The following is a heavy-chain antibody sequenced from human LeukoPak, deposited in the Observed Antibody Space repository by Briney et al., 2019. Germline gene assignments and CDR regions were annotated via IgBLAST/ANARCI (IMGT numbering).Heavy chain of an antibody. CDR2: IYYSGNT. CDR1: AGSISSDY. J-gene: IGHJ4*02. V-gene: IGHV4-59*05. D-gene: IGHD2-21*01. CDR3: ARQDHIMVVIPLD. Sequence: SETPSLTCSVSAGSISSDYWSWIRQPPGKGLEWIASIYYSGNTYYNPSLKSRVTISVDTSNNQFSLKLTSVTAADTAVYYCARQDHIMVVIPLDWGQGTLVTVSS.